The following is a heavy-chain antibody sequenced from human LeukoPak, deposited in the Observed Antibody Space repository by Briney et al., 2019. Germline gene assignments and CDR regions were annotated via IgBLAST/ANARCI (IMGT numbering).Heavy chain of an antibody. J-gene: IGHJ4*02. V-gene: IGHV1-18*01. CDR3: ARDPSNTSGWYIYFDY. CDR1: GYTFNRHG. D-gene: IGHD6-19*01. Sequence: ASVKVSCKASGYTFNRHGISWARQAPGQGLEWMGWISAYNGDTKYSQKFQGRVTLTIDTSTSTAHMELRSLTSDDTAMYYCARDPSNTSGWYIYFDYCGQGTLVTVSS. CDR2: ISAYNGDT.